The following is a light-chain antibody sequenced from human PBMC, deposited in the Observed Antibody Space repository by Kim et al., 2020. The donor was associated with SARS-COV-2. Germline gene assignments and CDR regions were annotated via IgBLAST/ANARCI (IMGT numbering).Light chain of an antibody. V-gene: IGLV1-44*01. J-gene: IGLJ2*01. CDR3: AAWDDSLNGQGV. Sequence: ELTQPPSASGTPGQRVTISCSGSSSNIGSNTVNWYQQLPGTAPKLLIYSNNQWPSGVPDRFSGSKSGTSASLAISGLQSEDEADYYCAAWDDSLNGQGVFGGGTQLTVL. CDR2: SNN. CDR1: SSNIGSNT.